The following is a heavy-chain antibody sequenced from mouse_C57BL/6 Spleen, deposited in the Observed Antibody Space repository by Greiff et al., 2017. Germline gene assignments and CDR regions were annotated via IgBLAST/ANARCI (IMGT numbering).Heavy chain of an antibody. V-gene: IGHV3-1*01. CDR2: ISYSGST. CDR1: GYSITSGYD. J-gene: IGHJ1*03. CDR3: ARDFLYDGYQGYFDV. Sequence: ESGPGMVKPSQSLSLTCTVTGYSITSGYDWHWIRHFPGNKLEWMGYISYSGSTNYNPSLKSRISITHDTSKNHFFLKLNSVTTEDTATYYCARDFLYDGYQGYFDVWGTGTTVTVSS. D-gene: IGHD2-3*01.